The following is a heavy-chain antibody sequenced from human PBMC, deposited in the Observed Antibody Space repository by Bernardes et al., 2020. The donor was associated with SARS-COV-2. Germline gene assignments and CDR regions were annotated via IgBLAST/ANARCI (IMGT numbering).Heavy chain of an antibody. Sequence: GGSLRLSCVGSGFTFSSYSMNWVRQAPGKGLEWVSSISTSGSSIYYADSVKGRFTISRDNAKNSLYLQMNSLRAEDTAVYYCARDQDWDYYDSSGYLLWGQGTLVTVSS. J-gene: IGHJ4*02. V-gene: IGHV3-21*01. CDR2: ISTSGSSI. D-gene: IGHD3-22*01. CDR1: GFTFSSYS. CDR3: ARDQDWDYYDSSGYLL.